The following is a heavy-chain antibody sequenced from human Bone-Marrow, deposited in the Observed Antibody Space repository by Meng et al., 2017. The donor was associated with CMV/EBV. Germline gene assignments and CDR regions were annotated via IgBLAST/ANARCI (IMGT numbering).Heavy chain of an antibody. CDR1: GFTFSSYS. J-gene: IGHJ3*02. CDR2: TSSRSSYI. CDR3: ARSGIYVISGHNDI. D-gene: IGHD3/OR15-3a*01. V-gene: IGHV3-21*01. Sequence: GGSLRLSCAASGFTFSSYSMNWVRQAPGKGLEWVSSTSSRSSYINYADSVKGRFTISRDNAKNSLYLQMNSLRAEDTAVYYCARSGIYVISGHNDIWGQGTMVTVSS.